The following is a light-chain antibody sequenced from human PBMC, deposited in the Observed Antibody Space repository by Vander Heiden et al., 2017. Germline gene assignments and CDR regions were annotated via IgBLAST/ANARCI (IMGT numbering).Light chain of an antibody. CDR2: AAS. V-gene: IGKV1-8*01. J-gene: IGKJ3*01. CDR3: QQYYSYPPA. Sequence: LRLTQSPSSFSASTGDRVTITCRASQGISSYLAWYQQKPGKAPKLLIYAASTLQSGVPSRFSGSGSGTDFTLTISCLQSEDFATYYCQQYYSYPPAFGPGTKVDIK. CDR1: QGISSY.